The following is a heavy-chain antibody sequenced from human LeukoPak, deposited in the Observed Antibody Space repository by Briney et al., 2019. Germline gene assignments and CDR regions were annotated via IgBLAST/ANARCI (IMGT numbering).Heavy chain of an antibody. Sequence: ASVKVSCKASGYTFTGYYMHWVRQAPGQGLEWMGRINPNSGGTNYAQKFQGRVTMTRDTSINTAYMELSGLRSDGTAVYYWAGGGFEDWGFDYWGQGTLVTVSS. CDR1: GYTFTGYY. D-gene: IGHD3-10*01. J-gene: IGHJ4*02. V-gene: IGHV1-2*06. CDR2: INPNSGGT. CDR3: AGGGFEDWGFDY.